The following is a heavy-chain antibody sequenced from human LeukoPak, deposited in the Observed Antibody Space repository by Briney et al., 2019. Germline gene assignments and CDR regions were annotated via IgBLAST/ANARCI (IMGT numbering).Heavy chain of an antibody. CDR2: ISYDGSNK. J-gene: IGHJ4*02. Sequence: PGGSLRLSCAASGFTFSSYAMHWVRQAPGKGLEWVAVISYDGSNKYYADSVKGRFTISRDDSKSIAYLQMNSLKTEDTAVYYCTRDGIAVAGTSGDYWGQGTLVTVSS. CDR3: TRDGIAVAGTSGDY. V-gene: IGHV3-30-3*01. D-gene: IGHD6-19*01. CDR1: GFTFSSYA.